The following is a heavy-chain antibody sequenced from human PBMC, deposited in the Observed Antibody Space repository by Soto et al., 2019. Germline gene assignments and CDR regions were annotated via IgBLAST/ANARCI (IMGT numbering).Heavy chain of an antibody. CDR2: IYYSGST. V-gene: IGHV4-31*03. CDR1: GGSISSGGYY. Sequence: SETLSLTCTVSGGSISSGGYYWSWIRQHPGKGLEWIGYIYYSGSTYYNPSLKSRVTISVDTSKNQFSLKLSSVTAADRAVYYCARGAYCGGDCSKYFQHWGQGNLVTVSS. D-gene: IGHD2-21*02. CDR3: ARGAYCGGDCSKYFQH. J-gene: IGHJ1*01.